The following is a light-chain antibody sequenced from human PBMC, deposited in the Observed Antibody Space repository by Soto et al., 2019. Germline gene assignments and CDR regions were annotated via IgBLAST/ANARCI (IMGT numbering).Light chain of an antibody. J-gene: IGLJ2*01. CDR1: SSDIGAYNF. CDR3: TSWTTSTTMI. Sequence: QSALTQPASVSGSPGQSITISYTGTSSDIGAYNFVSWYQQHPGKAPKLMLYDVNIRPSGVSNRFSGSKSGNTASLTFSGLQAEDEADYYCTSWTTSTTMIFGGGTKLTVL. CDR2: DVN. V-gene: IGLV2-14*03.